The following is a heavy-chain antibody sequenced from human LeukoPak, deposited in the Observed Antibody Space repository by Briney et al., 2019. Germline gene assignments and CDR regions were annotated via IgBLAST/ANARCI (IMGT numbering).Heavy chain of an antibody. CDR3: ASLAVLRYFDWLPEANY. D-gene: IGHD3-9*01. CDR1: GYTFTGYY. Sequence: ASVKVSCKASGYTFTGYYMHRVRQAPGQGLECMGWINPNSGGKKYEQEFQGRVTMTRDTSISTAYMELSRLRSDDTAEYYCASLAVLRYFDWLPEANYWGQGTLVTVSS. CDR2: INPNSGGK. J-gene: IGHJ4*02. V-gene: IGHV1-2*02.